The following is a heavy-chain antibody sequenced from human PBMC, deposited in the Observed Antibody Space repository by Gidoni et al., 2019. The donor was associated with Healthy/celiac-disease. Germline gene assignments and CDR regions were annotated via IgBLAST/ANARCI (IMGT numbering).Heavy chain of an antibody. D-gene: IGHD3-22*01. V-gene: IGHV3-15*01. CDR2: IKSKTDGGTT. CDR1: GFTFSNAW. CDR3: TTGHYYDSSGYRRVGWYFDL. Sequence: EVQLVESGGGLVKPGGSLRLSCAASGFTFSNAWMSWVRQAPGKGLEWVGRIKSKTDGGTTDYAAPVKGRFTISRDDSKNTLYLQMNSLKTEDTAVYYCTTGHYYDSSGYRRVGWYFDLWGRGTLVTVSS. J-gene: IGHJ2*01.